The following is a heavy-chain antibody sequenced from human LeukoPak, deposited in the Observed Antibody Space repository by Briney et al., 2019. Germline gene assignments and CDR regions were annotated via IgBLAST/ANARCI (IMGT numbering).Heavy chain of an antibody. D-gene: IGHD1-7*01. Sequence: PGGSLRLSCAASGFTFSNYWMSWVRQAPGKGLEWVANIKHDGSEKNHVDSVKGRFTISRDNAKNSLYLQMNSLRAEDTAVYYCAREGRTGTLKDSWGQGILVTVSS. CDR1: GFTFSNYW. CDR2: IKHDGSEK. J-gene: IGHJ4*02. CDR3: AREGRTGTLKDS. V-gene: IGHV3-7*01.